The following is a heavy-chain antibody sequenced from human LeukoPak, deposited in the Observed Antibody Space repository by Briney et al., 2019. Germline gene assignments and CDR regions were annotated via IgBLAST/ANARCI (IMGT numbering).Heavy chain of an antibody. D-gene: IGHD6-13*01. CDR3: ARGTRGEGAAGAPALY. J-gene: IGHJ4*02. V-gene: IGHV3-53*01. CDR1: GFTVSSNY. Sequence: GGSLRLSGAASGFTVSSNYMSWVRKAPGKGLEWVSVIYSGGSTYYADSVKGRFTISRDNAKNSLYLQMNSLRAEDTAVYYCARGTRGEGAAGAPALYWGQGTLVTVSS. CDR2: IYSGGST.